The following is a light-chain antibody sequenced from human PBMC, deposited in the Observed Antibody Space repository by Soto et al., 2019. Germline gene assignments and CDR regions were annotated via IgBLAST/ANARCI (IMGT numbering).Light chain of an antibody. V-gene: IGKV1-5*01. CDR2: DAS. J-gene: IGKJ1*01. CDR1: QTISTW. CDR3: QQYYTDST. Sequence: DIQVTQSPPTLSASVGDRVTITCRASQTISTWMAWYQQKPGKAPKLLVYDASTLQSGVASRFSGSGSGTEFTLTISSLQPDDLATYYCQQYYTDSTFGQGTKVDIK.